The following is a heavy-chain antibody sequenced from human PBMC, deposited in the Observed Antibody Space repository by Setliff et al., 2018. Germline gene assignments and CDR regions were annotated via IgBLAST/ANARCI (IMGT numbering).Heavy chain of an antibody. J-gene: IGHJ6*03. V-gene: IGHV4-31*03. CDR2: IYYSGST. Sequence: LSLTCTVSGGSIRSGGYYWSWIRQHPGKGLEWIGYIYYSGSTYYNPSLKSRVTISVDTSKNQFSLKLSSVIAADTAVYYCARDLYSSSSGGFYYYYYYMDVWGKGTTVTVSS. CDR1: GGSIRSGGYY. CDR3: ARDLYSSSSGGFYYYYYYMDV. D-gene: IGHD6-6*01.